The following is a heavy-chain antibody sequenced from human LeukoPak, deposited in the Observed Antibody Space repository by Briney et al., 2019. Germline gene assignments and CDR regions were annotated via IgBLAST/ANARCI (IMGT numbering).Heavy chain of an antibody. J-gene: IGHJ4*02. D-gene: IGHD3-10*01. CDR2: IRYDGSNK. CDR1: GFTFSSYA. V-gene: IGHV3-30*02. CDR3: AKVFHGSGSYYNFFDY. Sequence: GGSLRLSCAASGFTFSSYAMNWVRQAPGKGLEWVAFIRYDGSNKYYADSVKGRFTISRDNSKNTLYLQMNSLRAEDTAVYYCAKVFHGSGSYYNFFDYWGQGTLVTVSS.